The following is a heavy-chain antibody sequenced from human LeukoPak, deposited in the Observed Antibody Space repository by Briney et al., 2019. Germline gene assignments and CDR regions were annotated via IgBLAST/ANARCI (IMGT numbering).Heavy chain of an antibody. J-gene: IGHJ3*02. CDR1: GGTFSSYA. CDR2: INPNSGGT. Sequence: ASVKVSCKASGGTFSSYAISWVRQAPGQGLEWMGRINPNSGGTNYAQKFQGRVTMTRDTSISTAYMELSRLRSDDTAVYYCASITKPKDDAFDIWGQGTMVTVSS. V-gene: IGHV1-2*06. D-gene: IGHD3-10*01. CDR3: ASITKPKDDAFDI.